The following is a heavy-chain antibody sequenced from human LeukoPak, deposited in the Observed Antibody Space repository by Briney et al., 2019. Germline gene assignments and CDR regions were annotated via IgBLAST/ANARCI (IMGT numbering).Heavy chain of an antibody. D-gene: IGHD6-19*01. V-gene: IGHV3-23*01. CDR2: ISGSGDST. CDR3: AKVGDYSSGWYYFDY. Sequence: GGSLRLSCAASGFTFTNYVMTWVRQAPGKGLEWVSAISGSGDSTYYADSVKGRFTISRDNSKNTLYLQMKSLRAEDTAVYYCAKVGDYSSGWYYFDYWGQGTLVTVSS. J-gene: IGHJ4*02. CDR1: GFTFTNYV.